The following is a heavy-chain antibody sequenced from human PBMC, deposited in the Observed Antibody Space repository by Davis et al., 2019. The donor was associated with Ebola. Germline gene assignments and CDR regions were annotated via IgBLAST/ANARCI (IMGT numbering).Heavy chain of an antibody. CDR2: ISYDGSNK. Sequence: SLKISCAASGFTFSSYGMHWVRQAPGKGLEWVAVISYDGSNKYYADSVKGRFTISRDNSKNTLYLQMNSLRAEDTAVYYCAKDRGLGHWGQGTLVTVSS. V-gene: IGHV3-30*18. CDR1: GFTFSSYG. D-gene: IGHD3-10*01. J-gene: IGHJ4*02. CDR3: AKDRGLGH.